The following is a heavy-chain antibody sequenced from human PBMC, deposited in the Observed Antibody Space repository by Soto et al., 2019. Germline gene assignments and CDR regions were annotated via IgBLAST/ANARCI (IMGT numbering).Heavy chain of an antibody. V-gene: IGHV4-39*01. J-gene: IGHJ6*02. CDR1: GGSISSSSYY. D-gene: IGHD6-19*01. CDR3: ARRLGAVAGTNYYYGMDV. Sequence: SETLSLTCTVSGGSISSSSYYWGWIRQPPGKGLEWIGSIYYSGSTYYNPSLKSRVTISVDTSKNQFSLKLSSVTAADTAVYYCARRLGAVAGTNYYYGMDVWGQGTTVTVSS. CDR2: IYYSGST.